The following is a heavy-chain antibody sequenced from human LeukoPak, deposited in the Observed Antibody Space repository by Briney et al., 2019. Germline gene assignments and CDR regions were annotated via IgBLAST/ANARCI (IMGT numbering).Heavy chain of an antibody. V-gene: IGHV3-30-3*01. D-gene: IGHD4-17*01. J-gene: IGHJ4*02. CDR3: ARAYTVTAKFDY. CDR1: GFTFSSYA. CDR2: ISYDGSNK. Sequence: GGSLRLSCEASGFTFSSYAMHWVRQPPGKGLEWVAVISYDGSNKYYADSVKGRFTISRDNSKNTLYLQMNSLRAEDTAVYYCARAYTVTAKFDYWGQGTLVTVSS.